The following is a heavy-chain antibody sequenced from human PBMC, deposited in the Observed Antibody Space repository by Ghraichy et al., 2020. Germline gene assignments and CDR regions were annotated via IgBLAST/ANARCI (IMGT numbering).Heavy chain of an antibody. CDR2: VYHTGST. J-gene: IGHJ6*02. CDR1: GGSTASYY. Sequence: SETLSLTCTVSGGSTASYYWSWIRQPPGKGLEWIGYVYHTGSTNYNPSLKSRLTISVDTSKNQFSLKLSSVTAADTALYYCARINYYYYAMDVWGQGTTVTFSS. CDR3: ARINYYYYAMDV. V-gene: IGHV4-59*13.